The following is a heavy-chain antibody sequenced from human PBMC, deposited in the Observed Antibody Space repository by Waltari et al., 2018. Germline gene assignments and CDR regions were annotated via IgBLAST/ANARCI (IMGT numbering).Heavy chain of an antibody. D-gene: IGHD2-8*02. CDR1: GGSFSGYY. J-gene: IGHJ6*02. V-gene: IGHV4-34*02. CDR2: INHNGNR. Sequence: QVQLQQWGAGQLQPSETLFLTCGVYGGSFSGYYWGWIRQPPGKGLEWIGEINHNGNRKHNPSLRSRVTMLADTSRSQFSLKVNSVTAADTAVYYCVRLEDCSGPGGNCYSGDSFALDVWGQGTTVTVSS. CDR3: VRLEDCSGPGGNCYSGDSFALDV.